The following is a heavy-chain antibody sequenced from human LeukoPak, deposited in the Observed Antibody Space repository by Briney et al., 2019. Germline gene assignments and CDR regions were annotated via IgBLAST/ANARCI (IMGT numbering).Heavy chain of an antibody. CDR3: VSPRGFGYGYFDY. J-gene: IGHJ4*02. CDR1: GGSISSSSAY. Sequence: SEALSLTCTVSGGSISSSSAYWGWIRQPPGKGLEWIGSIYYSKNTYYNPSLKSRVTISADTSKNQFSLTLGSVSATDTAVYYCVSPRGFGYGYFDYWGQGTLVTVSS. CDR2: IYYSKNT. V-gene: IGHV4-39*01. D-gene: IGHD5-18*01.